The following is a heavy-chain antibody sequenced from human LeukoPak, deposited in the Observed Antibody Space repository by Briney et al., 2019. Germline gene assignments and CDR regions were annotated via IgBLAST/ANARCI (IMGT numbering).Heavy chain of an antibody. D-gene: IGHD5-18*01. CDR3: ARDHGYANWFDP. V-gene: IGHV4-59*11. Sequence: SLETLSLTCNVSGESISSHYWSWTRQSPGKGLEYIGSIYYSGTTYYKSSLKSRVTISVDTSKNQFSLKLSSVTAADTAIYYCARDHGYANWFDPWGQGTLVTVSS. J-gene: IGHJ5*02. CDR1: GESISSHY. CDR2: IYYSGTT.